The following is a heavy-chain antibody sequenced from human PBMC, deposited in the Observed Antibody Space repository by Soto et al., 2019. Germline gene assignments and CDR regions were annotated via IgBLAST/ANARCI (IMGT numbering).Heavy chain of an antibody. Sequence: PSETLSLTCTVSVASISSGGYIWTWIRQTPGKGLQWIGQINHSGSASYNPSLKSRVSISVHTSNSQFSLELSSVTAADTAVYYCARGLITGSHYSGGWYYFDSWGQGTQVTVS. CDR2: INHSGSA. V-gene: IGHV4-39*07. J-gene: IGHJ4*02. CDR1: VASISSGGYI. D-gene: IGHD6-19*01. CDR3: ARGLITGSHYSGGWYYFDS.